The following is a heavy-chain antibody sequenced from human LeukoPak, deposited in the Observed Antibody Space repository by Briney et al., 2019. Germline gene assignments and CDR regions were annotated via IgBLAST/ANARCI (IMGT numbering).Heavy chain of an antibody. V-gene: IGHV3-74*01. D-gene: IGHD4-23*01. J-gene: IGHJ4*02. Sequence: GGSLRLSCAVSGFTFSDYWTHWVRQASGKGLVWISRINTDGSVTDYADSVKGRFTISRDNAKNTLYLQMNSLITEDTALYYCTRSFGGSGDYWGQGTLVTVSS. CDR3: TRSFGGSGDY. CDR2: INTDGSVT. CDR1: GFTFSDYW.